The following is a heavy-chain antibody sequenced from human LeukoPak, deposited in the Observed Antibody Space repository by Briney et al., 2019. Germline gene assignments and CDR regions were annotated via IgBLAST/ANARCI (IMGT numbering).Heavy chain of an antibody. CDR3: ARDPYGDYGGY. J-gene: IGHJ4*02. CDR1: GYTFTNYN. CDR2: VNPSGGYT. D-gene: IGHD4-17*01. Sequence: ASVKVSCKASGYTFTNYNMYWVRQAPGQGLEWMGIVNPSGGYTSYAQKFQGRVTMTRDMSTSTVYMELSSLRSEDTAVYYCARDPYGDYGGYWGQGTLVTVSS. V-gene: IGHV1-46*01.